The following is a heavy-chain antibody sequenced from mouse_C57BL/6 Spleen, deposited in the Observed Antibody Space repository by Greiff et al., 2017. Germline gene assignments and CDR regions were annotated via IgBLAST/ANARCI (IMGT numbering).Heavy chain of an antibody. CDR1: GYTFTSYW. J-gene: IGHJ3*01. D-gene: IGHD4-1*01. CDR3: ATLNWDRFAY. CDR2: IHPNSGST. V-gene: IGHV1-64*01. Sequence: VQLQQPGAELVKPGASVKLSCKASGYTFTSYWMHWVKQRPGQGLEWIGMIHPNSGSTNYNEKFKSKATLTVDKSSSTAYMQLSSLTSEDSAVYYCATLNWDRFAYWGQGTLVTVSA.